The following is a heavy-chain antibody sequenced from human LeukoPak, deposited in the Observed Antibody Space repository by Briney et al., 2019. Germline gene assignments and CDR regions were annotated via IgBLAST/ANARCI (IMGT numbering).Heavy chain of an antibody. D-gene: IGHD4-17*01. J-gene: IGHJ5*02. Sequence: PSETLSLTCTVSGGSISSSSYYWGWIRQPPGKGLEWIGSIYYSGSTYYNPSLKSRVTISVDTSKNQFSLKLSSVTAADTAVYYCARHSRDYLIWFDPWGQGTLVTVSS. V-gene: IGHV4-39*01. CDR3: ARHSRDYLIWFDP. CDR2: IYYSGST. CDR1: GGSISSSSYY.